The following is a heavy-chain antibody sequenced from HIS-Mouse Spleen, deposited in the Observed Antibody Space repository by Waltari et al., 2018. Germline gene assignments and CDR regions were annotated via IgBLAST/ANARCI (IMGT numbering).Heavy chain of an antibody. V-gene: IGHV4-39*07. D-gene: IGHD6-13*01. CDR1: GGSISSSSYY. Sequence: QLQLQESGPGLVKPSETLSLTCTVSGGSISSSSYYWGWIRQPPGKGLEGIGCSYYSGGTYYNPALKSRVTISVETSKNQFSLKLGSVTAADTAVYYCAREIPYSSSWYDWYFDLWGRGTLVTVSS. CDR2: SYYSGGT. CDR3: AREIPYSSSWYDWYFDL. J-gene: IGHJ2*01.